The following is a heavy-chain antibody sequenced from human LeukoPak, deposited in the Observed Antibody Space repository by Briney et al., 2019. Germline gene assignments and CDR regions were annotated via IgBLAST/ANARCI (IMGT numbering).Heavy chain of an antibody. CDR3: ARGDSTRRDYYYYYYMDV. Sequence: GGSLRLSCAASGFTFSSYEMNWVRQAPGKGLEWVSSISSSSSYIYYADSVKGRFTISRDNAKNSLYLQMNSLRAEDTALYYCARGDSTRRDYYYYYYMDVWGKGTTVTVSS. J-gene: IGHJ6*03. CDR1: GFTFSSYE. D-gene: IGHD6-13*01. CDR2: ISSSSSYI. V-gene: IGHV3-21*04.